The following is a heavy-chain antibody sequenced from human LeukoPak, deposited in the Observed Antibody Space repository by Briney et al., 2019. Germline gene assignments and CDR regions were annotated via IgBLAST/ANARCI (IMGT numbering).Heavy chain of an antibody. CDR3: AKRGGGGSYYADYYYGMDV. V-gene: IGHV3-23*01. D-gene: IGHD1-26*01. Sequence: GGSMRLSSAASGFTFSSYSMSWVSQAPGKGLEWVSAISGSGGSTYYAVCVKGWFTMSRDNSKNTVYLQMNRLRAEDTAVYYCAKRGGGGSYYADYYYGMDVWGQGTTVTVSS. CDR1: GFTFSSYS. CDR2: ISGSGGST. J-gene: IGHJ6*02.